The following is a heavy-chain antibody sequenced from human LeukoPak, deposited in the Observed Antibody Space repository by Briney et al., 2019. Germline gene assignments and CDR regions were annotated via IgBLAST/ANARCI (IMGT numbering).Heavy chain of an antibody. V-gene: IGHV3-30*04. Sequence: PGRSLRLSCAASGFTFSSYAMHWVRQAPGKGLEWVAVISYDGSNKYYADSVKGRFTISRDNAKNSLYLQMNSLRAEDTAVYYCARAPNPYYYGSGSPSYYMDVWGKGTTVTISS. CDR1: GFTFSSYA. J-gene: IGHJ6*03. CDR3: ARAPNPYYYGSGSPSYYMDV. CDR2: ISYDGSNK. D-gene: IGHD3-10*01.